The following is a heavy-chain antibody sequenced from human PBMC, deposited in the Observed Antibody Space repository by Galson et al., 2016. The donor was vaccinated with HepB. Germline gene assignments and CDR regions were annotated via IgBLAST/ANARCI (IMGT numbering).Heavy chain of an antibody. CDR1: GDSVSSSSAA. CDR2: PYYRSRWYN. Sequence: CAISGDSVSSSSAAWNWFRQSPSRGLEWLGRPYYRSRWYNEYALSVKSRITIDPDTSKNQISLQRDSVTPEDTAVYYCTREFGIAARPAFGLERWFDPWGQGTLVIVSS. V-gene: IGHV6-1*01. J-gene: IGHJ5*02. CDR3: TREFGIAARPAFGLERWFDP. D-gene: IGHD6-6*01.